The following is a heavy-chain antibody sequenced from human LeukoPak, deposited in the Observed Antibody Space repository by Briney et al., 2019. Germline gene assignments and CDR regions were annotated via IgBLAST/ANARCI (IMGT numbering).Heavy chain of an antibody. J-gene: IGHJ4*02. Sequence: SETLSLTCTVSGGSISSSSYYWGWIRQPPGKGLEWIGSIYYSGNTYYNPSLKSRVTISVDTSKNQFSLKLSSVTAADTAVYYCARRGRVWGSYRPDYFDYWGQGTLVTVSS. D-gene: IGHD3-16*02. CDR3: ARRGRVWGSYRPDYFDY. CDR1: GGSISSSSYY. V-gene: IGHV4-39*01. CDR2: IYYSGNT.